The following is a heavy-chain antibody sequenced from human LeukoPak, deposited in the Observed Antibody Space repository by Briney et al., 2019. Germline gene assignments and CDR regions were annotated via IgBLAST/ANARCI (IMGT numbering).Heavy chain of an antibody. D-gene: IGHD3-16*02. CDR2: ISGSGGST. Sequence: TGGSLRLSCAASGFTFSSYAMSWVRQAPGKGLEWVSAISGSGGSTYYADSVKGRFTISRDNSKNTLYLQMNSLRAEDTAVYYCAKEHYDYVWGSYRFGSFDYWGQGTLVTVSS. J-gene: IGHJ4*02. CDR3: AKEHYDYVWGSYRFGSFDY. CDR1: GFTFSSYA. V-gene: IGHV3-23*01.